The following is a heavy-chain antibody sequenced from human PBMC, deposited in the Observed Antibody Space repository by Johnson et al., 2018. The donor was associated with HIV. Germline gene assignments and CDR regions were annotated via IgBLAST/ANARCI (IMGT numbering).Heavy chain of an antibody. V-gene: IGHV3-23*04. D-gene: IGHD2-15*01. CDR3: AKHISVADHAFDI. CDR2: ISGSGGST. Sequence: QLVESGGGLVQPGGSLRLSCAASGFTFSSYAMSWVRQAPGKGLEWVSAISGSGGSTYYADSVKGRFTISRDNSKNTLYLHMNRLRAEDTAVDYCAKHISVADHAFDIWGQGTMVTVSS. CDR1: GFTFSSYA. J-gene: IGHJ3*02.